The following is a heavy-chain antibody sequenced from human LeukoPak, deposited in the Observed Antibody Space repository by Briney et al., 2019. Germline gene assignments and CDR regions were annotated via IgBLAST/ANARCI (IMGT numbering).Heavy chain of an antibody. D-gene: IGHD5-18*01. CDR3: ASADTAMVTADY. V-gene: IGHV3-21*01. CDR1: GFTFSSYW. J-gene: IGHJ4*02. Sequence: GGSLRLSCAASGFTFSSYWMNWVRQAPGKGLEWVSSISSSSSYIYYADSVKGRFTISRDNAKNSLYLQMNSLRAEDTAVYYCASADTAMVTADYWGQGTLVTVSS. CDR2: ISSSSSYI.